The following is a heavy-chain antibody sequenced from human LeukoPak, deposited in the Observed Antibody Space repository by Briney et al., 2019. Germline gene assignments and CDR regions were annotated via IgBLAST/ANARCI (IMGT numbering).Heavy chain of an antibody. V-gene: IGHV3-7*01. CDR2: IKEDGSEK. J-gene: IGHJ4*02. Sequence: QAGGSLRLSCAASGFTFSSYWMSWVRQAPGKGLEWVADIKEDGSEKYYVDSVKGRFTISRDDAKNSLYLQMNSLRVGDTAVYYCALNPDYYGSGSFDYWGQGTLVTVSS. CDR3: ALNPDYYGSGSFDY. D-gene: IGHD3-10*01. CDR1: GFTFSSYW.